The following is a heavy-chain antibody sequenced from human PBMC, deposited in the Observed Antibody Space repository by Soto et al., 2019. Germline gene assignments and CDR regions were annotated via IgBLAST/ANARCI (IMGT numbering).Heavy chain of an antibody. CDR1: GVSISSHY. Sequence: SETLSLTCNVSGVSISSHYWTWIRQPPGKGLEWIAYIYYSGSVSYNPSLKSRLSISIDRSKMQFSLKLTSVTSSDTGVYYCASSPSLNWFDPWGQGTLVTVSS. V-gene: IGHV4-59*11. CDR3: ASSPSLNWFDP. CDR2: IYYSGSV. J-gene: IGHJ5*02.